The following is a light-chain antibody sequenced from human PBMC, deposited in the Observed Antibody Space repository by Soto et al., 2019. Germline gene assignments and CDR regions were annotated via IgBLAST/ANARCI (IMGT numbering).Light chain of an antibody. V-gene: IGKV1-33*01. J-gene: IGKJ5*01. CDR2: DAS. CDR1: QDISNY. CDR3: QQYYYLPIT. Sequence: DIHMTQSPSSLSASVGNRVTITCQASQDISNYLSWYQQKPGKAPKLLIFDASNLETGVPLRFSGRGYGTDFNFTISSLQPEDIATYYCQQYYYLPITFGQGTRLEIK.